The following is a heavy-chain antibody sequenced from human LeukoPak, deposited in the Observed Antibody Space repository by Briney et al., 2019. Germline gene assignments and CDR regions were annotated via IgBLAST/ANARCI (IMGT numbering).Heavy chain of an antibody. CDR1: GDSITSSSYY. D-gene: IGHD3-3*01. Sequence: SETLSLTCTVSGDSITSSSYYWGWIRRPPGKGLEWVGSIYYSGNTYYNPSLKSRVTISVDTSKNQFSLKLTSVTAADTAVYYCARQTGVGLFILPGGRGTLVTVSS. J-gene: IGHJ4*02. CDR3: ARQTGVGLFILP. V-gene: IGHV4-39*01. CDR2: IYYSGNT.